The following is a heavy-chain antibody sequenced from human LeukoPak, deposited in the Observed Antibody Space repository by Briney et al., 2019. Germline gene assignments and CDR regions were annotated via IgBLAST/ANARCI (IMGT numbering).Heavy chain of an antibody. CDR3: ARRVDGGNRPYYYYMDV. V-gene: IGHV5-51*01. Sequence: GESLKISCKGSGYSFTSYWIGWVRQMPGKGLEWMGIIYPGDSDTRYSPSFQGQVTISADKSISTAYLQWSSLKASDTAMYYSARRVDGGNRPYYYYMDVWGKGTTVTVSS. J-gene: IGHJ6*03. CDR1: GYSFTSYW. CDR2: IYPGDSDT. D-gene: IGHD4-23*01.